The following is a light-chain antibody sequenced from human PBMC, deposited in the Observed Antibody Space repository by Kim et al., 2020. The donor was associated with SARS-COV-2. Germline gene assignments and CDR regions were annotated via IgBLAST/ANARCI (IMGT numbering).Light chain of an antibody. V-gene: IGLV1-51*01. CDR3: GTWDSSLSAGV. Sequence: PGQKVTISCSGNNSNIGNNYVSWYQQLPGTAPKLLIYDNNKRPSGIPDRFSGSKSGTSATLGITGLQTGDEADYYCGTWDSSLSAGVFGGGTQLTVL. CDR2: DNN. CDR1: NSNIGNNY. J-gene: IGLJ3*02.